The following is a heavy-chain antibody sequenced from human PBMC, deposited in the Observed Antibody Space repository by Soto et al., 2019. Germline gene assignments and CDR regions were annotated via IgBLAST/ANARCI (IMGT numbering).Heavy chain of an antibody. CDR2: ARNKVSGYTT. CDR1: GFTFSDHY. D-gene: IGHD2-8*01. Sequence: PGGSLRLSCASSGFTFSDHYMDLVRQAPGKGLEWVGRARNKVSGYTTAHAASVEGRFAISRDDSKNSLYLQMSSLKVDDTAVYFCARLMGTSFDLWGQGTLVTVSS. CDR3: ARLMGTSFDL. V-gene: IGHV3-72*01. J-gene: IGHJ4*02.